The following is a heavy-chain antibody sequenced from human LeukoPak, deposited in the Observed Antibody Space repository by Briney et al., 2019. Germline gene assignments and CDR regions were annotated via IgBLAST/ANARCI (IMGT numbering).Heavy chain of an antibody. V-gene: IGHV1-69*13. D-gene: IGHD5-18*01. CDR3: AMGRGYSYAFDY. CDR1: GYTFSSHA. J-gene: IGHJ4*02. Sequence: GASVKVSCKASGYTFSSHAMNWVRQAPGQGLEWMGGIIPIFGTANYAQKFQGRVTITADESTSTAYMELSSLRCEDTAVYYCAMGRGYSYAFDYWGQGTLVTVSS. CDR2: IIPIFGTA.